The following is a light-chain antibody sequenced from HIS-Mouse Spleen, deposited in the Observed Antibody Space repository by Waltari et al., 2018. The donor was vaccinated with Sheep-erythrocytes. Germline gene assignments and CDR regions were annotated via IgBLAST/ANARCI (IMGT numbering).Light chain of an antibody. V-gene: IGKV1-39*01. J-gene: IGKJ4*01. CDR1: QSISSY. Sequence: DIQMTQSPSSLSASVGDRVTITCRASQSISSYLNWYQQKPGKAPKLLIYAASSLQSWVPSRFSGSGSGTDFTLTISSLQPEDFVTYYCQQSYSTPPTFGGGTKVEIK. CDR2: AAS. CDR3: QQSYSTPPT.